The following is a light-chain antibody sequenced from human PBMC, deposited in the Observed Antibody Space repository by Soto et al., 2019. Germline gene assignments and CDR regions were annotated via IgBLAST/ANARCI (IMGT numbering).Light chain of an antibody. CDR1: SSNVGGNI. CDR2: RNN. J-gene: IGLJ3*02. Sequence: QSVVTQPPSASATPGQRVTISCSGSSSNVGGNIVSWYQQLPGTAPKLLIYRNNQRPSGLPDRFSGSKSGTSAFLAISGLQSEDEADYYCAVWDDSLNRLVFGGGTKLTV. V-gene: IGLV1-44*01. CDR3: AVWDDSLNRLV.